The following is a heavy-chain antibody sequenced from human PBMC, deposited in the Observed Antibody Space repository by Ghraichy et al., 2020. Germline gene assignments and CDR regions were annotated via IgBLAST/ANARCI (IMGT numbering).Heavy chain of an antibody. J-gene: IGHJ4*02. CDR3: ASYGSGSYYSNYYFDY. V-gene: IGHV4-39*01. D-gene: IGHD3-10*01. Sequence: SETLSLTCTVSGGSITSTTYYWGWIRQPPGKGLEWIGNMYYSGSTYCNPSLKSRVTISVDTSKNQFSLKLSSVTAADTAVYYCASYGSGSYYSNYYFDYWGQGTLVTVSS. CDR1: GGSITSTTYY. CDR2: MYYSGST.